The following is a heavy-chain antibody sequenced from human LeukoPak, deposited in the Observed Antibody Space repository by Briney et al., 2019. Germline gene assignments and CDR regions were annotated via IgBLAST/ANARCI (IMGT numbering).Heavy chain of an antibody. CDR2: IYYSGST. CDR1: GGSLSSYY. Sequence: SETLSLTCTVSGGSLSSYYWSWIRQPPGRGLEWVGYIYYSGSTNYNPSLKSRVTISVDTSKNQFSLKLRSVTAADTAVYYWARVSGYDWESFYDYWGQGTLVTVSS. D-gene: IGHD5-12*01. CDR3: ARVSGYDWESFYDY. V-gene: IGHV4-59*01. J-gene: IGHJ4*02.